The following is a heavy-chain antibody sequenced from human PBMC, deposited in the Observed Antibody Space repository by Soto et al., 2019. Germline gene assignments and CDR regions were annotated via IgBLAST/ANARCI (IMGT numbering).Heavy chain of an antibody. V-gene: IGHV4-4*07. D-gene: IGHD2-21*01. CDR1: GGSMRSYY. CDR3: AGIGEDVYYGMDV. CDR2: IYSRGDT. Sequence: QVQLQESGPGLVKPSETLSLTCSVSGGSMRSYYWNWLRQPAGMGLEWIGRIYSRGDTNYNPSVKSRVTMSVDTSKNEFSLRLNSVTAADTAVYYCAGIGEDVYYGMDVWGQGTAVTVSS. J-gene: IGHJ6*02.